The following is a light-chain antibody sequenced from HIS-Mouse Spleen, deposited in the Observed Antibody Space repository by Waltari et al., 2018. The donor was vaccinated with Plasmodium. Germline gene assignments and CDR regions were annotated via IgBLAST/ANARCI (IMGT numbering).Light chain of an antibody. CDR3: QQYNNWSFT. Sequence: EIVMTQSPATLSVSPGERATLSCRASQSVSSNLAWYQQKPGQVPRLLIYGASTRATGIPARFSGSGYGTEFTLTISSLQSEDFAVYYCQQYNNWSFTFGPGTKVDIK. CDR2: GAS. CDR1: QSVSSN. J-gene: IGKJ3*01. V-gene: IGKV3-15*01.